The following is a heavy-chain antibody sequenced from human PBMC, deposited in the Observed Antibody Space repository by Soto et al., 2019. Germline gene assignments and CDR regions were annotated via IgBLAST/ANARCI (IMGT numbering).Heavy chain of an antibody. Sequence: PSETLSLTCTVSGVTISSGAYYWSWIRQHPGKGLEWIGNIYYSGSTYYSPSLKSRVAISLDTSKNQFSLRLSSVTAADTAVYYCARYRFSGSKWSKFDYWGQGTQVTVSS. J-gene: IGHJ4*02. CDR1: GVTISSGAYY. CDR3: ARYRFSGSKWSKFDY. D-gene: IGHD6-13*01. V-gene: IGHV4-31*03. CDR2: IYYSGST.